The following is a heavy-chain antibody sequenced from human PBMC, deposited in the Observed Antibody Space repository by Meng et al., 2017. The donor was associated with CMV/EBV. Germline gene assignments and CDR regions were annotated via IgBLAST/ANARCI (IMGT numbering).Heavy chain of an antibody. J-gene: IGHJ6*02. V-gene: IGHV3-23*03. CDR2: IYSGGSST. D-gene: IGHD4-11*01. CDR3: AKDLVIPLYSTPYYYGMDV. Sequence: GGSLRLSCAASGSTFSSYAMSWVRQAPGKGLEWVSVIYSGGSSTYYADPVKGRFTIPRDNSKTTLYLQMNGLRAEDTAVYYCAKDLVIPLYSTPYYYGMDVWGQGTTVTVSS. CDR1: GSTFSSYA.